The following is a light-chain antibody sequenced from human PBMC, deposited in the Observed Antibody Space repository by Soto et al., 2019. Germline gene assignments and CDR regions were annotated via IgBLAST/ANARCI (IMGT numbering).Light chain of an antibody. CDR3: CSYVGATTYV. J-gene: IGLJ1*01. CDR2: EGI. CDR1: SSTVGGFNV. Sequence: QSVLTQPASVSGSPEQSITMSCTGTSSTVGGFNVVSWYQQHPGKAPKVIIYEGIKRPSGISNRFSGSNSGSTASLTISGLQAEDEADYYCCSYVGATTYVFGTGTKV. V-gene: IGLV2-23*01.